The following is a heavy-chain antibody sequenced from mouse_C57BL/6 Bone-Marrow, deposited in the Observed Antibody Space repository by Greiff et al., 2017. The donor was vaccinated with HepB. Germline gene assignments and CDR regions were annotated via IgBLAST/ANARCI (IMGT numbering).Heavy chain of an antibody. CDR2: ISDGGSYT. CDR1: GFTFSSYD. J-gene: IGHJ1*03. Sequence: EVKLVESGGGLVKPGGSLKLSCAASGFTFSSYDMSWVRQTPEKRLEWVATISDGGSYTYYPDNVKGRFTISRDNAKNNLYLQMSHLKSEDTAMYYCARITTVVHWYFDVWGTGTTVTVSS. V-gene: IGHV5-4*03. CDR3: ARITTVVHWYFDV. D-gene: IGHD1-1*01.